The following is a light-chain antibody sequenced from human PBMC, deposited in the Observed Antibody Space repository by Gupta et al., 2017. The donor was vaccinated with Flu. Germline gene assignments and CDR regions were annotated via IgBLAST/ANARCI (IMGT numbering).Light chain of an antibody. J-gene: IGLJ2*01. CDR2: KDL. Sequence: SNELTQPSSVSVSPGQTARLTCSGDLLAKKFARWFQQKPGQAPMLVIYKDLERPSGIPERFSGSSSGTTVTLTISGAQCEDEADYYCYSAADGSLFFGAGTKLTVL. CDR1: LLAKKF. V-gene: IGLV3-27*01. CDR3: YSAADGSLF.